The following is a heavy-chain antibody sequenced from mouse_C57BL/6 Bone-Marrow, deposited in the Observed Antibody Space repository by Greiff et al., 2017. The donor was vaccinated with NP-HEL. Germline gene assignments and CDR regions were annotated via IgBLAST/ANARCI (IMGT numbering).Heavy chain of an antibody. J-gene: IGHJ3*01. CDR2: IYPGGGYT. CDR3: ARHYDYDRFAY. CDR1: GYTFTNYW. Sequence: VQLQQSGAELVRPGTSVKMSCKASGYTFTNYWIGWAKQRPGHGLEWIGDIYPGGGYTNYNEKFKGKATLTADKSSSTAYMQFSSLTSEDSAIYYCARHYDYDRFAYWGQGTLVTVSA. D-gene: IGHD2-4*01. V-gene: IGHV1-63*01.